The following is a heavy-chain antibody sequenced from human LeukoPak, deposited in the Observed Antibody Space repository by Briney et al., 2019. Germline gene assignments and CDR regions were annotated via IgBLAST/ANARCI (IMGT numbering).Heavy chain of an antibody. D-gene: IGHD6-13*01. CDR3: ASRPRDAAALDY. CDR1: GFSVSGVY. CDR2: IYSDDST. V-gene: IGHV3-53*01. Sequence: HPGGSLRLSWVASGFSVSGVYMSWVRQAPGKGLEWVSVIYSDDSTYYADSVKGRFTISRDNSKNTLNLQMNSLGAEDTAVYYCASRPRDAAALDYWGQGTLVTVSS. J-gene: IGHJ4*02.